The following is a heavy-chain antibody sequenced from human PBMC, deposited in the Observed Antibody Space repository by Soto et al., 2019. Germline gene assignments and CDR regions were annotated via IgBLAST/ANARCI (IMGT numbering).Heavy chain of an antibody. CDR1: GFTFSSYW. V-gene: IGHV3-7*01. Sequence: GGSLRLCCAASGFTFSSYWMTWGRQAPGKGLEWVASIKQDGTEEYYVDSMKGRFTISRDNAKKSLFLQMNSLRAEDTAVFYCARGGVYSSSSLPRFYYYAMDVWGQGTTVTVSS. D-gene: IGHD6-6*01. CDR3: ARGGVYSSSSLPRFYYYAMDV. CDR2: IKQDGTEE. J-gene: IGHJ6*02.